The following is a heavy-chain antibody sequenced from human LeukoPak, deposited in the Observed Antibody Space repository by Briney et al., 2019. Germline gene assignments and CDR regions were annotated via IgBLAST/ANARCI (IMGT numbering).Heavy chain of an antibody. Sequence: PGGSLRLSCAASGFTFSSYSMNWVRQAPGKGLEWVSDISSSSSIIYYADSVKGRFTISRDNAKKSLYLQMNSLRDEDTAVYYCARERSLTMVRDAFDIWGQGTMVTVSS. CDR2: ISSSSSII. CDR1: GFTFSSYS. V-gene: IGHV3-48*02. CDR3: ARERSLTMVRDAFDI. J-gene: IGHJ3*02. D-gene: IGHD3-10*01.